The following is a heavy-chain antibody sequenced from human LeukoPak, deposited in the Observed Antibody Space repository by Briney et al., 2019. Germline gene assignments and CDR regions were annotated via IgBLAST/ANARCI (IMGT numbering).Heavy chain of an antibody. Sequence: SQTLSLTCAISGDSVSSNSAAWHWIRQSPSRGLEWLGRTYYRSKWYNDYAVSVKSRITINPDTSKNQFSLQLNSVTPEDTAVYYCARGRYSGYDWGFDYFDYWGQGTLVTVSS. J-gene: IGHJ4*02. CDR1: GDSVSSNSAA. V-gene: IGHV6-1*01. D-gene: IGHD5-12*01. CDR3: ARGRYSGYDWGFDYFDY. CDR2: TYYRSKWYN.